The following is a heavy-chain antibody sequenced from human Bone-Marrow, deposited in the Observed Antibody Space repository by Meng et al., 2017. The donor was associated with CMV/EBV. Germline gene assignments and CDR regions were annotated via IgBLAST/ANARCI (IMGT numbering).Heavy chain of an antibody. CDR3: ARDYYQYYFDY. Sequence: LSLTCAASGFTFSSHAMHWVRQAPGKGLEWVALISYDGSNKYYADSVKGRFTISRDNSKNTLFLQMNSLRAEDTAVYFCARDYYQYYFDYWGQGTRVTGSS. J-gene: IGHJ4*02. CDR2: ISYDGSNK. D-gene: IGHD3-10*01. V-gene: IGHV3-30-3*01. CDR1: GFTFSSHA.